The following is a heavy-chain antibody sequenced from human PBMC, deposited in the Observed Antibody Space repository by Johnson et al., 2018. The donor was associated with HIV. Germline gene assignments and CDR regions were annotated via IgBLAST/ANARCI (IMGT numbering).Heavy chain of an antibody. Sequence: QVQLVESGGGVVQPGRSLRLSCAASGFTFSRCAMHWVRQSPGKGLEWVAVISHDGSDKNYVDSVKGRFTISRDNSKNTLYLQMNSLRAEGTAVYYCSRGGRRQGAFDIWGQGTIVTVSS. CDR3: SRGGRRQGAFDI. CDR1: GFTFSRCA. D-gene: IGHD3-16*01. V-gene: IGHV3-30*04. J-gene: IGHJ3*02. CDR2: ISHDGSDK.